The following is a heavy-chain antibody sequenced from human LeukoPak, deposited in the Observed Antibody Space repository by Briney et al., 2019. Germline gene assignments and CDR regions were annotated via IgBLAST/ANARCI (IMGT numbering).Heavy chain of an antibody. CDR3: ARDYRRSSSWYIALHYYFDY. CDR2: MNPNSGNT. D-gene: IGHD6-13*01. CDR1: GYTFTSYH. Sequence: ASVKVSCKASGYTFTSYHMHWVRQAPGQGLEWMGWMNPNSGNTGYAQKFQGRVTMTRDTSISTAYMELSRLRSDDTAVYYCARDYRRSSSWYIALHYYFDYWGQGTLVTVSS. J-gene: IGHJ4*02. V-gene: IGHV1-2*02.